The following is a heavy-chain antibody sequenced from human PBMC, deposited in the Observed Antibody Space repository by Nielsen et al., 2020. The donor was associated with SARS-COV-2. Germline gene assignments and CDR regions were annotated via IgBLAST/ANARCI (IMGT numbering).Heavy chain of an antibody. Sequence: GGSLRLSCAASGFTVSSNYMSRVRQAPGKGLEWVSVIYSGGSTYYADSVKGRFTISRDNSKNTLYLQMNSLRAEDTAVYYCARDSGRVDAFDIWGQGTMVTVSS. CDR3: ARDSGRVDAFDI. CDR2: IYSGGST. D-gene: IGHD3-10*01. CDR1: GFTVSSNY. V-gene: IGHV3-53*01. J-gene: IGHJ3*02.